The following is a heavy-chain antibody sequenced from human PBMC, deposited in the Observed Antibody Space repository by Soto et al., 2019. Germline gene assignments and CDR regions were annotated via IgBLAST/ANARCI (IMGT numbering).Heavy chain of an antibody. CDR2: IYYSGNT. J-gene: IGHJ4*02. V-gene: IGHV4-31*03. CDR1: GGSISSGSYY. Sequence: QVQLQESGPGLVKPSQTLSLTCTVSGGSISSGSYYWSWIRQHPGKGLEWIAYIYYSGNTYYNPSLKSRXXIXIXXSKNQFSLKLSSVTAADTAVYYCARDLVVASYFDYWGQGTLVTVSS. CDR3: ARDLVVASYFDY. D-gene: IGHD2-15*01.